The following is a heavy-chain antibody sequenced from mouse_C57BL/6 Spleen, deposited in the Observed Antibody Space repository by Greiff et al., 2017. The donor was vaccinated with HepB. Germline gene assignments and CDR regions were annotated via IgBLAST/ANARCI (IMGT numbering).Heavy chain of an antibody. D-gene: IGHD2-1*01. CDR1: GFNIKDYY. CDR2: IDPEDGET. V-gene: IGHV14-2*01. Sequence: VQLKQSGAELVKPGASVKLSCTASGFNIKDYYMHWVKQRTEQGLEWIGRIDPEDGETKYAPKFQGKATLTADTSSNTAYLQLSSLTSEDTAVYYCARGLYYGTPWFAYWGRGTLVTVSA. CDR3: ARGLYYGTPWFAY. J-gene: IGHJ3*01.